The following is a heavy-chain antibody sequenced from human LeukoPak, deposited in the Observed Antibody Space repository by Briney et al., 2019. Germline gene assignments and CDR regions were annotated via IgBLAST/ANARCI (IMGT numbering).Heavy chain of an antibody. CDR1: GGSISSGSYY. Sequence: SQTLSLTCTVSGGSISSGSYYWSWIRQPAGKGLEWIGRIYTSGSTNYNPSLKSRVTISVDTSKNQFSLKLSSVTAADTAVYYCARTGAASRYSSSWHFDYWGQGTLVTVSS. CDR3: ARTGAASRYSSSWHFDY. J-gene: IGHJ4*02. V-gene: IGHV4-61*02. CDR2: IYTSGST. D-gene: IGHD6-13*01.